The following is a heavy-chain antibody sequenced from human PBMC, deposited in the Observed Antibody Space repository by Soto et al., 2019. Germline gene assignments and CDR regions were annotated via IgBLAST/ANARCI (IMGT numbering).Heavy chain of an antibody. V-gene: IGHV3-11*01. Sequence: PGGSLRLSCAASGFTFSDYYVSWIRQAPGKGLEWVSYISSSGSTIYYADSVKGRFTISRDNAKNSLYLQMNSLRAEDTAVYYCARDPSDYYDSSGYDYGMDVWGQGTTVTVSS. D-gene: IGHD3-22*01. CDR1: GFTFSDYY. CDR3: ARDPSDYYDSSGYDYGMDV. CDR2: ISSSGSTI. J-gene: IGHJ6*02.